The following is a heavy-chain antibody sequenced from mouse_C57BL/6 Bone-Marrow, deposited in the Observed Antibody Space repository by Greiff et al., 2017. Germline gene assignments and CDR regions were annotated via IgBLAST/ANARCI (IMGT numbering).Heavy chain of an antibody. CDR3: AKTFSDY. CDR1: GYTFTSYW. CDR2: IDPSDSYT. V-gene: IGHV1-59*01. J-gene: IGHJ2*01. Sequence: VQLQQSGAELVRPGTSVTLSCKASGYTFTSYWMHWVKQRPGQGLEWIGVIDPSDSYTNYTQKFKGKATLTVDTSSSTAYMQLSRLTSEDSAVYYCAKTFSDYWGQGTTLTVSS.